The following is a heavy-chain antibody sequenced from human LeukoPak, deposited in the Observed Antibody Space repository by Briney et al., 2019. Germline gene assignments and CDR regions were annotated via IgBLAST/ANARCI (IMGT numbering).Heavy chain of an antibody. CDR3: ARQPGLSNDPHQPLYY. Sequence: PSETLSLTCTVSGGSISSSSYYWGWVRQPPGKGLEWIGSIYYSGSTYYNPSLKSRVTISVDMSKNQFSLNLSSVTAADTAVYYCARQPGLSNDPHQPLYYWGQGTLVTVSS. J-gene: IGHJ4*02. D-gene: IGHD2-2*01. V-gene: IGHV4-39*01. CDR1: GGSISSSSYY. CDR2: IYYSGST.